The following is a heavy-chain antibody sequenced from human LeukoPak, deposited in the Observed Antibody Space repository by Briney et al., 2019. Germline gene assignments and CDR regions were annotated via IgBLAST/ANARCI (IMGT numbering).Heavy chain of an antibody. CDR2: VYYSGKT. CDR3: ARQGYADFSPRPFDY. D-gene: IGHD4-17*01. CDR1: GGSMSNSGYY. Sequence: SETLSLTCTVSGGSMSNSGYYWGWIRQPPGKGLEWIGSVYYSGKTNYNPSLKNRVTISVDTSKNQFSLKLRSVTAADTAVFYCARQGYADFSPRPFDYWGQGTLVTVSS. J-gene: IGHJ4*02. V-gene: IGHV4-39*01.